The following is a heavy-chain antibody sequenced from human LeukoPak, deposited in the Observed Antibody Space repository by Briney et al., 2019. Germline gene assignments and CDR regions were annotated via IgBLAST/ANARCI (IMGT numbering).Heavy chain of an antibody. V-gene: IGHV4-4*07. D-gene: IGHD6-19*01. J-gene: IGHJ6*02. CDR3: AREVAVAGSLMDV. CDR2: IYTSGST. CDR1: GGSISSYF. Sequence: SETLSLTCTVSGGSISSYFLSWIRQPAGKGLEWIGRIYTSGSTNYNPSLKSRVTMSVDTSKNQFSLKLSSVTAADTAVYYCAREVAVAGSLMDVWGQGTTVTVSS.